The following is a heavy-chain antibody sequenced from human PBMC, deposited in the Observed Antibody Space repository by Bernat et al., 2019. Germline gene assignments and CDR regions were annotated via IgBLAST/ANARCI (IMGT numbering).Heavy chain of an antibody. D-gene: IGHD4-17*01. CDR1: GFGFSTYG. CDR3: ARDGNYGDPEFWFDP. V-gene: IGHV3-33*01. CDR2: ILFDGSNK. Sequence: QVQLVESGGGVVQPGRSLRLSCAASGFGFSTYGMHWVRQAPGKGLDWVAVILFDGSNKYYADSVKGRFIISRDNSKNTLYLQMNSLRAEDTAVYYCARDGNYGDPEFWFDPWGQGTLVIVSS. J-gene: IGHJ5*02.